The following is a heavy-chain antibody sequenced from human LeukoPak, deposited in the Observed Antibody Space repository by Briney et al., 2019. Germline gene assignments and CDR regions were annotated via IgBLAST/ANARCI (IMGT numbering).Heavy chain of an antibody. J-gene: IGHJ4*02. D-gene: IGHD6-19*01. Sequence: GASVKVSCKASGGTFSSYAISWVRQAPGQGLEWMGGIIPIFGTANYAQKFQGRVTITTDESTSTAYMELSSLRSEDTAVYYCARGALKRSSYSSGWTFDYWGQGTLVTVSS. CDR1: GGTFSSYA. CDR3: ARGALKRSSYSSGWTFDY. V-gene: IGHV1-69*05. CDR2: IIPIFGTA.